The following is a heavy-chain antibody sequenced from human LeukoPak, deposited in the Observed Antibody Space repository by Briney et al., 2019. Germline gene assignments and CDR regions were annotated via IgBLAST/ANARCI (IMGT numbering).Heavy chain of an antibody. CDR1: GGTFSGYA. V-gene: IGHV1-69*13. CDR3: ARDRVGYCSSTSCYGEQFDP. Sequence: SVKVSCKASGGTFSGYAISWVRQAPGQGLEWMGGIIPIFGTANYAQKFQGRVTITADESTSTAYMELSSLRSEDTAVYYCARDRVGYCSSTSCYGEQFDPWGQGTLVTVSS. CDR2: IIPIFGTA. D-gene: IGHD2-2*01. J-gene: IGHJ5*02.